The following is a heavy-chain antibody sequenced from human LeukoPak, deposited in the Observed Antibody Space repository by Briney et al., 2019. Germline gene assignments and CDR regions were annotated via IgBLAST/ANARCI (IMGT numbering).Heavy chain of an antibody. V-gene: IGHV3-53*01. CDR1: GFTVSSNY. Sequence: GGSLGLSCAASGFTVSSNYMSWVRQAPGKGLEWVSVIYSGGSTYYADSVKGRFTISRDNSRNQLYLQMNSLRAEDTAVYYSATSIRYCSGGSCIDYWGQGTLVTVSS. J-gene: IGHJ4*02. CDR2: IYSGGST. D-gene: IGHD2-15*01. CDR3: ATSIRYCSGGSCIDY.